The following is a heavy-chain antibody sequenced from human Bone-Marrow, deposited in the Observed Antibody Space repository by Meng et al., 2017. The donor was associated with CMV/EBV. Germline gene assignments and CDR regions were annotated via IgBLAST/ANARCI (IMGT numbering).Heavy chain of an antibody. CDR2: IWYDGSNK. V-gene: IGHV3-33*06. Sequence: GGSLRLSCAASGFTFSSYWMSWVRQAPGKGLEWVAVIWYDGSNKYYADSVKGRFTISRDNSKNTLYLQMNSLRAEDTAVYYCAKDLAPTDYYYYYGMDVWGQGTTVTVSS. CDR1: GFTFSSYW. CDR3: AKDLAPTDYYYYYGMDV. D-gene: IGHD4-11*01. J-gene: IGHJ6*02.